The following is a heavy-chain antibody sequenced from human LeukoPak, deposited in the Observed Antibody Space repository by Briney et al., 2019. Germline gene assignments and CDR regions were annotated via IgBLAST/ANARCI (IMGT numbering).Heavy chain of an antibody. CDR1: GFTFSSYG. CDR2: IYSGGST. J-gene: IGHJ4*02. Sequence: GRSLRLSCAASGFTFSSYGMHWVRQAPGKGLEWVSVIYSGGSTYYADSVKGRFTISRDNSKNTLYLQMNSLRAEDTAVYYCASGRYGSGSYGDYWGQGTLVTVSS. V-gene: IGHV3-53*01. CDR3: ASGRYGSGSYGDY. D-gene: IGHD3-10*01.